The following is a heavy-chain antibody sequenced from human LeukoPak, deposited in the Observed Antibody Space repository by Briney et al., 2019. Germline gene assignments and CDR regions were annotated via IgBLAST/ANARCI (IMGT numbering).Heavy chain of an antibody. J-gene: IGHJ6*02. V-gene: IGHV3-74*01. CDR2: LNSDGSST. CDR3: ARAVGRYCSSTSCLAV. Sequence: GGSLRLSCAASGFTFSIYWVHCVPHAPGKGLVWVSRLNSDGSSTSYADSVKGRFTISRDKATNTLYLQMNSLRAEDTAVYYCARAVGRYCSSTSCLAVWGQGTTVTVSS. D-gene: IGHD2-2*01. CDR1: GFTFSIYW.